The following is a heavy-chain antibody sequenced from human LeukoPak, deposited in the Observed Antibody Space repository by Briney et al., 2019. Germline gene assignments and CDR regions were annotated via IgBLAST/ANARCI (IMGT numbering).Heavy chain of an antibody. J-gene: IGHJ4*02. Sequence: AGGSLRLSCAASGFSFSRYWMTWVRQAPGKGLEWVANIKEDGTKTYYVDSVKGRSTVSRDNAQNSLYLQMNSLTPEDTAVYFCARGEAFCDYWGQGALVAVSS. CDR1: GFSFSRYW. CDR3: ARGEAFCDY. CDR2: IKEDGTKT. V-gene: IGHV3-7*05.